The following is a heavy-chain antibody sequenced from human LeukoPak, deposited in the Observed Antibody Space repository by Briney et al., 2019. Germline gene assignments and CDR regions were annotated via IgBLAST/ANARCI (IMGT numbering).Heavy chain of an antibody. D-gene: IGHD2-2*01. Sequence: GGSLRLSCAASGFTFSSYSMNWVRQAPGKGLEWVSSISSSSSYIYYADSVKGRFTISRDNAKNSLYLQMNSLRAEDTAVYYCATVVPAAIGLAVTDYWGQGTLVTVSS. CDR3: ATVVPAAIGLAVTDY. CDR2: ISSSSSYI. V-gene: IGHV3-21*01. J-gene: IGHJ4*02. CDR1: GFTFSSYS.